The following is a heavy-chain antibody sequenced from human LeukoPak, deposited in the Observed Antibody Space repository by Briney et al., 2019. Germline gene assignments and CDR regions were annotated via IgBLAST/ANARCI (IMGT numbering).Heavy chain of an antibody. D-gene: IGHD5-18*01. CDR1: GYTFTMYF. J-gene: IGHJ3*02. Sequence: ASVKVSCKASGYTFTMYFMHWVRQAPGQGFEWMGIINPSGGSTNYAQKFQGRVTMTRDTSTSTVYMEMCSLRSEDTAVYYCARDSYGYGGAFDIWGQGTMVTVSS. CDR3: ARDSYGYGGAFDI. CDR2: INPSGGST. V-gene: IGHV1-46*01.